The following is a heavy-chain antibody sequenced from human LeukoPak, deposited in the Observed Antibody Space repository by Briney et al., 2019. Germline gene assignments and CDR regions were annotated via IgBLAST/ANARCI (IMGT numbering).Heavy chain of an antibody. J-gene: IGHJ4*02. CDR2: IYYSGST. CDR1: GGSLSSYY. V-gene: IGHV4-59*01. D-gene: IGHD6-19*01. CDR3: ARVRYSSGWYYFDY. Sequence: SETLSLTCTVSGGSLSSYYWSWIRQPPGKGLDWIGYIYYSGSTNYNPSLKSRVTISVDTSKNQFSLKLSSVTAADTAVYYCARVRYSSGWYYFDYWGQGTLVTVSS.